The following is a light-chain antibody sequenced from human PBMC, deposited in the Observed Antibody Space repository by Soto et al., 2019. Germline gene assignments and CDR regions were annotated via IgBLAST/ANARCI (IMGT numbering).Light chain of an antibody. CDR1: QSVSSN. V-gene: IGKV3-15*01. J-gene: IGKJ1*01. Sequence: IVMPQSQATLSVSPGERATLSCLASQSVSSNLAWYQQKPGQAPRLLIYGASTRATGIPARFSGSGSGTELTLTISSLQSEDFAVYYCQQYNNWPPWTFGQGNKGDI. CDR3: QQYNNWPPWT. CDR2: GAS.